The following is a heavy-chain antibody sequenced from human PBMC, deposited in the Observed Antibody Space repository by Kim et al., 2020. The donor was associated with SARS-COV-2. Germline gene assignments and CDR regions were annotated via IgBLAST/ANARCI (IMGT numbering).Heavy chain of an antibody. CDR1: GYTFTSYG. D-gene: IGHD3-9*01. CDR2: ISAYNGNT. CDR3: ARPLLYYDILTGYRGYYFDY. J-gene: IGHJ4*02. Sequence: ASVKVSCKASGYTFTSYGISWVRQAPGQGLEWMGWISAYNGNTNYAQKLQGRVTMTTDTSTSTAYMELRSLRSDDTAVYYCARPLLYYDILTGYRGYYFDYWGQGTLVTVSS. V-gene: IGHV1-18*01.